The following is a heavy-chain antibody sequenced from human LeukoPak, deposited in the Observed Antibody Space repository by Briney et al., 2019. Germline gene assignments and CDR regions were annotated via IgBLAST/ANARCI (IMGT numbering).Heavy chain of an antibody. J-gene: IGHJ5*02. V-gene: IGHV1-69*05. CDR2: INPTGTTT. CDR1: GGTFSSYA. Sequence: SVKVSCKASGGTFSSYAISWVRQAPGQGLEWVGLINPTGTTTLYAQKFQGRVTLTRDMSTSTDYMELRSLKSEDTAVYYCARDNSVGDIAWWFDPWGQGTLVTVSS. D-gene: IGHD3-10*01. CDR3: ARDNSVGDIAWWFDP.